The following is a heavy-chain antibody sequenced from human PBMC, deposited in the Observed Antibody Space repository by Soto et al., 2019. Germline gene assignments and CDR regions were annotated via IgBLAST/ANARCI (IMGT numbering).Heavy chain of an antibody. J-gene: IGHJ4*02. CDR1: GFSLSTNGMG. D-gene: IGHD4-17*01. CDR3: AHRCSGDYEGIFDY. CDR2: IYWDDVE. V-gene: IGHV2-5*02. Sequence: QITLKESGPTLVKPTQTLTLTCTFSGFSLSTNGMGVGWIRQPPGKALEWLALIYWDDVEHYSPSLKTRLTIAKDTSRNQVVLTMTNMDPVDTATYYCAHRCSGDYEGIFDYWGQGTLVTVSS.